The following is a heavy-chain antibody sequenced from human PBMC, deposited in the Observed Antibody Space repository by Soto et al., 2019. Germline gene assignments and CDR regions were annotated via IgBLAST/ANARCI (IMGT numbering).Heavy chain of an antibody. CDR1: GYTFTNFG. Sequence: QVQLVQSGAEVKKPGASVKVSCKASGYTFTNFGISWVRQAPGQGLEWMGWISAYNGNTNYAQHFQVRVTMTTDTPTSTAYMELRRLRSDCTAVYYCARGGTTIDYWGQGNLVNVSP. CDR3: ARGGTTIDY. V-gene: IGHV1-18*01. J-gene: IGHJ4*02. CDR2: ISAYNGNT.